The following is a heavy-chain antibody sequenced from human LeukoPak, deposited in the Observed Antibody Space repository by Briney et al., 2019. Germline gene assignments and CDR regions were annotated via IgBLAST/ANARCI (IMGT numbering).Heavy chain of an antibody. CDR1: GYSFTSYW. V-gene: IGHV5-51*01. Sequence: GESLKISCKGSGYSFTSYWIGWVRQMPGKGLERMGIIYPGDSDTRYSPSFQGQVTISADKSISIAYLQWSSLKASDTAMYYCARYPTTSFYYYYGMDVWGQGTTVTVSS. J-gene: IGHJ6*02. CDR3: ARYPTTSFYYYYGMDV. D-gene: IGHD2/OR15-2a*01. CDR2: IYPGDSDT.